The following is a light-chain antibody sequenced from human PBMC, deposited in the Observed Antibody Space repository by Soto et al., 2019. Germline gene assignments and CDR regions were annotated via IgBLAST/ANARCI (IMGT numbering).Light chain of an antibody. Sequence: ETVMTQSPATLSLSPGERATLSCRASQSVSSKLVWYQHKPGQAPRFLIYGASTRATGIPARFRGSGSGTEFTLTIDSLQSEDFAVYYCQQYDDWPPAFGGGTKVESK. CDR2: GAS. V-gene: IGKV3-15*01. J-gene: IGKJ4*01. CDR1: QSVSSK. CDR3: QQYDDWPPA.